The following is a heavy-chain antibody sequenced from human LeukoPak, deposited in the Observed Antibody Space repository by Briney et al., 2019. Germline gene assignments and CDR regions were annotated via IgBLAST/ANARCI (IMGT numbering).Heavy chain of an antibody. CDR2: IEQDGSEK. V-gene: IGHV3-7*04. J-gene: IGHJ6*03. CDR1: GFTFSSYA. D-gene: IGHD3-16*01. Sequence: GGSLRLSCAASGFTFSSYAMSWVRQAPGKGLEWVANIEQDGSEKYYVDSVKGRFTISRDNAKNSLYLQMNSLRAEDTAVYYCARGGMTRRFYYYYMDVWGKGTTVTVS. CDR3: ARGGMTRRFYYYYMDV.